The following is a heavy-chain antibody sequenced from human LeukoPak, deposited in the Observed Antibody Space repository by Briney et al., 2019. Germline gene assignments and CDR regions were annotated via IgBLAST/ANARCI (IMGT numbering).Heavy chain of an antibody. CDR3: AKELYHHGLFDWLFDY. CDR1: GFTFSSYS. J-gene: IGHJ4*02. D-gene: IGHD3-9*01. CDR2: ISSSSSYI. V-gene: IGHV3-21*04. Sequence: GGSLRLSCAASGFTFSSYSMNWVRQAPGKGLEWVSSISSSSSYIYYADSVKGRFTISRDNAKNTLYLQMNSLRAEDSAVYYCAKELYHHGLFDWLFDYWGQGTLVTVSS.